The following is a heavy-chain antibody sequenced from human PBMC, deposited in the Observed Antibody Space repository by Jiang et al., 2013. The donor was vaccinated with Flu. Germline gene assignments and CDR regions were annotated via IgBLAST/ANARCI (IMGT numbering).Heavy chain of an antibody. D-gene: IGHD5-18*01. Sequence: TLSLTCTVSGGSVSSSSYFWGWIRQPPGKGLEWIGSIYYSGSTYYNPSLKSRVTISVDTSKNQFSLKLSSVTAADTAVYYCARHSSDTAMVTWYFDLWGRGTLVTVSS. J-gene: IGHJ2*01. CDR3: ARHSSDTAMVTWYFDL. CDR2: IYYSGST. V-gene: IGHV4-39*01. CDR1: GGSVSSSSYF.